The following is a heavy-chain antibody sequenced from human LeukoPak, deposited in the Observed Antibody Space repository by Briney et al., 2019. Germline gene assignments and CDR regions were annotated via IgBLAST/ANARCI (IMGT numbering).Heavy chain of an antibody. CDR3: ARAGSYIDSSGYYTYYFDY. CDR2: IYYSGST. Sequence: SETLSLTCTVSGGSVSSGSYYWSWIRQPPGKGLEWIGYIYYSGSTNYNPSPKSRVTISVDTSKNQFSLKLSSVTAADTAVYYCARAGSYIDSSGYYTYYFDYWGQGTLVTVSS. J-gene: IGHJ4*02. CDR1: GGSVSSGSYY. D-gene: IGHD3-22*01. V-gene: IGHV4-61*01.